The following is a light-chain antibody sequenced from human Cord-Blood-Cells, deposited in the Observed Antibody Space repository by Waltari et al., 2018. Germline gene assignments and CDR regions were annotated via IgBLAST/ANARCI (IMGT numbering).Light chain of an antibody. CDR3: NSRDSSGNHLV. CDR2: GKN. J-gene: IGLJ3*02. V-gene: IGLV3-19*01. Sequence: SSELIQDPAVSVALGQTVRITCQGDSLRSYYESWYQQKPGQAPVLVIYGKNNRPSGIPDRFSGSSSGNTASLTITGAQEEDEADYYCNSRDSSGNHLVFGGGTKLTVL. CDR1: SLRSYY.